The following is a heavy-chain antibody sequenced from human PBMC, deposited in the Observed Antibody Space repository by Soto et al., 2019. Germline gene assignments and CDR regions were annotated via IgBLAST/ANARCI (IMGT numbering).Heavy chain of an antibody. Sequence: QVQLVQSGAEVKRPGASVKVSCRVAGYTFNGYGISWMRQAPGQGLEWMGWVSGNNGDTKYVEKYQGRVTMTIDTPTSTAYRELRSLRSDDTAVYYCAGDISYYHYDSGYSNFDYWGQGTLVTVSP. CDR1: GYTFNGYG. J-gene: IGHJ4*02. D-gene: IGHD3-22*01. CDR2: VSGNNGDT. V-gene: IGHV1-18*01. CDR3: AGDISYYHYDSGYSNFDY.